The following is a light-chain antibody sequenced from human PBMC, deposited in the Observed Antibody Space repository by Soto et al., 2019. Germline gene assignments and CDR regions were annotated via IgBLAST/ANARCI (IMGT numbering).Light chain of an antibody. CDR3: QHYGETPIT. CDR1: QSVSRR. V-gene: IGKV3-20*01. CDR2: GAS. J-gene: IGKJ5*01. Sequence: EIVLTQSPGTLSLSPGGRATLSCRASQSVSRRLAWYQHRPGQSPRLLISGASMRASGVPVRFSGSGSGTDFTLTSSRLEAEDFAVYYCQHYGETPITFGLGTRLEV.